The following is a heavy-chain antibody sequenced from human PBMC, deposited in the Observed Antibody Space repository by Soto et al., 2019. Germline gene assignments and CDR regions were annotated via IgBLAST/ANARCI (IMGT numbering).Heavy chain of an antibody. Sequence: SETLSLTCTVSGGSISSYYWSWIRQPPGKGLEWIGYIYYSGSTNYNPSLKSRVTISVDTSKNQFSLKLSSVTAADTAVYYCARARDGYKSKKAFDIWGQGTMVTVSS. D-gene: IGHD5-12*01. CDR3: ARARDGYKSKKAFDI. CDR2: IYYSGST. J-gene: IGHJ3*02. CDR1: GGSISSYY. V-gene: IGHV4-59*01.